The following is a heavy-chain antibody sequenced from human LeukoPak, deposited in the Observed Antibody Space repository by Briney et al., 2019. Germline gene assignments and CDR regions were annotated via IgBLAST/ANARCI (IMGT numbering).Heavy chain of an antibody. D-gene: IGHD3-22*01. Sequence: GGSLRLSCAASGFTFSNFAMSWVRQTPGTGLAWLSAISPDGNYIYYADSVKGRFTTSRDNPKNTLYLQMTSLRAEDTAVYYCAKDDRGRFSDRSTYYFNAFDIWGQGTMVTVSS. V-gene: IGHV3-23*01. CDR1: GFTFSNFA. CDR2: ISPDGNYI. CDR3: AKDDRGRFSDRSTYYFNAFDI. J-gene: IGHJ3*02.